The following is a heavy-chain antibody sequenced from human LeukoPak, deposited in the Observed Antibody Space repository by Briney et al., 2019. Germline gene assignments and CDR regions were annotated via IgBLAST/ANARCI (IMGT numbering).Heavy chain of an antibody. D-gene: IGHD4-23*01. CDR2: ISSSSSYI. CDR3: ASEGAYGGYYSDY. CDR1: GFTFSSYS. J-gene: IGHJ4*02. Sequence: GGSLRLSCAASGFTFSSYSMNWVRQAPGKGLEWVSSISSSSSYIYYADSVKGRFTISRDNAKNSLYLQMNSLRAEDTAVCYCASEGAYGGYYSDYWGQGTLVTVSS. V-gene: IGHV3-21*01.